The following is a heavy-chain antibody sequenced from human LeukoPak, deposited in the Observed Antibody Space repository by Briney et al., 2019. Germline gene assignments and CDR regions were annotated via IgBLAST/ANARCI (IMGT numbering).Heavy chain of an antibody. V-gene: IGHV1-2*02. CDR1: GYTFSGYY. Sequence: SVKVSCNASGYTFSGYYIHWVRQAPGQGLEWMGWINLSRGATRYAQKFQDRVTMSSDTSITTAYMDLSRLRSDDTAVYYCTKDQGIAVAGTDWGQGTMVTVSS. D-gene: IGHD6-19*01. CDR3: TKDQGIAVAGTD. J-gene: IGHJ3*01. CDR2: INLSRGAT.